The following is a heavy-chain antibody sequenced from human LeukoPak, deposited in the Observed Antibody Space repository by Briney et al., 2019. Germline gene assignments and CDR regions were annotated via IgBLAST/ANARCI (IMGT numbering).Heavy chain of an antibody. J-gene: IGHJ3*02. Sequence: PSETLSLTCTVSGGSISSYYWSWIRQPPGKGLEWIGYIYYSGSTNYNPSLKSRVTISVDTSKNQFSLKLSSVTAADTAVYYCARERDLDSSGWYGGDAFDIWGQGTMVTVSS. CDR1: GGSISSYY. CDR3: ARERDLDSSGWYGGDAFDI. V-gene: IGHV4-59*01. CDR2: IYYSGST. D-gene: IGHD6-19*01.